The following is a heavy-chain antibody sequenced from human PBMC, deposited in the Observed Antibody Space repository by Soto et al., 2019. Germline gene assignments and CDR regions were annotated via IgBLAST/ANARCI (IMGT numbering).Heavy chain of an antibody. CDR1: GFSFDNFG. CDR3: ARDLIIGIVGATSYYYYYGMDV. Sequence: GGSLRLSCEASGFSFDNFGMRWVRQAPGKGLEWVSGFSGTAGGTYYADSVKGRFTISRDNAKNSLYLQMNSLRAEDTAVYYCARDLIIGIVGATSYYYYYGMDVWGQGTTVTVSS. V-gene: IGHV3-23*01. CDR2: FSGTAGGT. J-gene: IGHJ6*02. D-gene: IGHD1-26*01.